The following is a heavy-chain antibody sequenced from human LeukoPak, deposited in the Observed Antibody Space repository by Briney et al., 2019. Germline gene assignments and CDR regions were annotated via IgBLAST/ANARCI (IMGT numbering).Heavy chain of an antibody. V-gene: IGHV1-69*05. D-gene: IGHD6-13*01. CDR1: GGTFSSYA. Sequence: SVKVSCKASGGTFSSYAISWVRQAPGQGLEWMGGIIPIFGTANYAQKLQGRVTITTDGSTTTAYMELSSLRSEDTAVYYCARRASSWSLWFDPWGQGTLVTVSS. J-gene: IGHJ5*02. CDR2: IIPIFGTA. CDR3: ARRASSWSLWFDP.